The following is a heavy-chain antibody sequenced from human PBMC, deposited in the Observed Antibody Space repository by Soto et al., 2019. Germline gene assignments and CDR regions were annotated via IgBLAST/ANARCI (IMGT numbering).Heavy chain of an antibody. Sequence: PSETLSLTCTVSGGSISSYYWSWIRQPPGKGLEWIGYIYYSGSTNYNPSLKSRVTISVDTSKNQFSLKLSSVTAADTAVYYCARPIRWGSYRDDAFDCPGQATSVTVAS. D-gene: IGHD3-16*02. CDR2: IYYSGST. CDR1: GGSISSYY. CDR3: ARPIRWGSYRDDAFDC. J-gene: IGHJ3*01. V-gene: IGHV4-59*08.